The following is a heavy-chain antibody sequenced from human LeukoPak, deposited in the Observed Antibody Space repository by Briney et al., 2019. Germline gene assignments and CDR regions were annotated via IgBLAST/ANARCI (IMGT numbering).Heavy chain of an antibody. V-gene: IGHV1-69*05. CDR1: GGTFSSYA. D-gene: IGHD3-22*01. Sequence: GSSVKVSCKASGGTFSSYAISWVRQAPGQGLEWTGRIIPIFGTANYAQKFQGRVTITTDESTSTAYMELSSLRSEDTAVYYCARARTYYDSSGYPFDYWGQGTLVTVSS. CDR2: IIPIFGTA. J-gene: IGHJ4*02. CDR3: ARARTYYDSSGYPFDY.